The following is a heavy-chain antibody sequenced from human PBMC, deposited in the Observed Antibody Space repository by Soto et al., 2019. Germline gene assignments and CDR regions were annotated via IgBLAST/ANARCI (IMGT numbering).Heavy chain of an antibody. Sequence: PGGSLRLSCAASGFTFSNAWMSWVRQAPGKGLEWVGRIKSKTDGGTTDYAAPVKGRFTISRDDSKNTLYLQMNSLETEDTAVYYCTTLVLRFLEWLPSYFDYWGQGTLVTVSS. CDR2: IKSKTDGGTT. J-gene: IGHJ4*02. D-gene: IGHD3-3*01. V-gene: IGHV3-15*01. CDR1: GFTFSNAW. CDR3: TTLVLRFLEWLPSYFDY.